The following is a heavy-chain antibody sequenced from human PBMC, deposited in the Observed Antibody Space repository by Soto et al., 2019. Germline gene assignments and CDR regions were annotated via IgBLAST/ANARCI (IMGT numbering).Heavy chain of an antibody. CDR3: ARLGGYVSVGYYYLWDS. CDR2: INHSGSS. CDR1: DGSMNSDSSY. Sequence: SETLSLTCRVSDGSMNSDSSYWGWIRQPPGKGLEWIGVINHSGSSYHNLSLKGRVTMSVDASRNQFSLKLTSMTAADTAVYYCARLGGYVSVGYYYLWDSWGQGTLVTVSS. J-gene: IGHJ4*02. V-gene: IGHV4-39*01. D-gene: IGHD3-22*01.